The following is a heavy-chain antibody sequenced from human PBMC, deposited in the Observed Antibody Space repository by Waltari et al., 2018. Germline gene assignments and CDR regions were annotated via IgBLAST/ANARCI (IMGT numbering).Heavy chain of an antibody. V-gene: IGHV1-69*14. D-gene: IGHD3-3*01. CDR3: ASCFSTSCLISYYFYMDV. CDR2: IIPVFGTA. J-gene: IGHJ6*02. Sequence: QVQLVQSGAEVKKAGSPVKVSCMASGVTFSSNPVSRVRQAPGQGLEWMGGIIPVFGTAKYAQKFQGRVTITADRSTSTAYMEMTSLRSDDTAVYYCASCFSTSCLISYYFYMDVWGQGTTVTVSS. CDR1: GVTFSSNP.